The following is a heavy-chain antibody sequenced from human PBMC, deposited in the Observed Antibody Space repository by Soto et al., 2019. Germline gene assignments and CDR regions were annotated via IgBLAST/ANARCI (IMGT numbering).Heavy chain of an antibody. J-gene: IGHJ6*02. CDR2: INHSGST. CDR3: AREFRGSSSYYYYYGMDV. D-gene: IGHD6-13*01. CDR1: GGSFSGYY. Sequence: SETLSLTCAVYGGSFSGYYWSWIRQPPGKGLEWIGEINHSGSTNYNPSLKSRVTISVDTSKNQFSLKLSSVTAADTAVYYCAREFRGSSSYYYYYGMDVWGQGTTVTVSS. V-gene: IGHV4-34*01.